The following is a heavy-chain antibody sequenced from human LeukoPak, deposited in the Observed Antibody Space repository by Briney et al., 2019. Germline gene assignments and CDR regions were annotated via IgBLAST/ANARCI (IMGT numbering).Heavy chain of an antibody. J-gene: IGHJ4*02. CDR1: GLTFSSYS. V-gene: IGHV3-21*01. Sequence: GGSLRLSCAASGLTFSSYSMNWVRQAPGKGLEWVSSISSSSSYIYYADSVKGRFTISRDNAKNSLYLQMNSLRAEDTAVYYCARGPMITFGGVIVSFDYWGQGTLVTVSS. D-gene: IGHD3-16*02. CDR3: ARGPMITFGGVIVSFDY. CDR2: ISSSSSYI.